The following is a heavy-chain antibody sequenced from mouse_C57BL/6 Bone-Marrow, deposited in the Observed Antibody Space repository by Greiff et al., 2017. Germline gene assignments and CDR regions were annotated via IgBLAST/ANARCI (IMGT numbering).Heavy chain of an antibody. CDR1: GFTFSSYA. J-gene: IGHJ2*01. CDR2: ISDGGSYT. CDR3: ARVYGSSYDY. D-gene: IGHD1-1*01. Sequence: EVKLVESGGGLVKPGGSLKLSCAASGFTFSSYAMSWVRQTPEKRLEWVATISDGGSYTYYPDNVKGRFTISRDNAKNNLYLQMSHLKSEDTAMYYCARVYGSSYDYWGQGTTLTVSS. V-gene: IGHV5-4*03.